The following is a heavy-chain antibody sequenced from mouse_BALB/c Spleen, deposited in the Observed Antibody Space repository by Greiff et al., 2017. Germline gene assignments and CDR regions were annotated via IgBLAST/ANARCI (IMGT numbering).Heavy chain of an antibody. CDR1: GFTFSSYW. D-gene: IGHD2-1*01. Sequence: DVKLQESGGGLVQPGGSMKLSCVASGFTFSSYWLSWVRQSPAKGLEGGAEIRLKSDNYATHYAESVKVKFTISRHDSKSRLYLQMNSLGAEDTRIYYCTVHSTGSWFAYWGQGTLVTVSA. V-gene: IGHV6-3*01. J-gene: IGHJ3*01. CDR3: TVHSTGSWFAY. CDR2: IRLKSDNYAT.